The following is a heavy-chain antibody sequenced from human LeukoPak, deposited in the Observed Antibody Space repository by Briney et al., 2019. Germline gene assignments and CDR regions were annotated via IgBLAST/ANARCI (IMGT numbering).Heavy chain of an antibody. CDR1: GGSISSYY. V-gene: IGHV4-4*07. D-gene: IGHD3-10*01. CDR3: ASAPTMVRGVINYYGMDV. Sequence: SETLSLTCTVSGGSISSYYWSWIRQPAGKGLEWIGRIYTSGSTNYNPSLKSRVTISVDKSKNQFSLKLSSVTAADTAVYYCASAPTMVRGVINYYGMDVWGQGTTVTVSS. J-gene: IGHJ6*02. CDR2: IYTSGST.